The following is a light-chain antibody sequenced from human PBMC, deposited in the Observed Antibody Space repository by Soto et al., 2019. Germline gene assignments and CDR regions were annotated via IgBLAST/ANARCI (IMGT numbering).Light chain of an antibody. J-gene: IGKJ1*01. Sequence: EIVLTQSPATLSLSPGERATLSCRASQSVNNYLAWYQQKPGQAPRLLIYDLFNRATGIPARFTGSGSGTDFTLTSSSLEPEDFAVYYCQRRNNWPTFGQGTQVEIK. CDR3: QRRNNWPT. CDR2: DLF. CDR1: QSVNNY. V-gene: IGKV3-11*01.